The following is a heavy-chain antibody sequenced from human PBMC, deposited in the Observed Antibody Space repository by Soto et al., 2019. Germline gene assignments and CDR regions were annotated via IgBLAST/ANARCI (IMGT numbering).Heavy chain of an antibody. Sequence: GGSLRLSCVGSGFSFSSYWVHWVRQPPGKGLEWVSRINAGGTSISYADSVKGRFTISRDNAKNTLYLQMDGLGVDDTAVYYCSSAESYRFDYWGLGTLVTVSS. V-gene: IGHV3-74*01. CDR1: GFSFSSYW. D-gene: IGHD3-10*01. CDR3: SSAESYRFDY. CDR2: INAGGTSI. J-gene: IGHJ4*02.